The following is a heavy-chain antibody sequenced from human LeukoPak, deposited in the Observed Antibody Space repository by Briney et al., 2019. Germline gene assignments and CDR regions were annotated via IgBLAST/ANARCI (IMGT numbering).Heavy chain of an antibody. J-gene: IGHJ5*02. D-gene: IGHD3-22*01. V-gene: IGHV4-39*01. CDR3: ARPAYYDSSGYSWFDP. CDR1: GGSISSSTSY. Sequence: PSETLSLTCTVSGGSISSSTSYWGWIRQPPGKGLEWIGSMYYSGSTYYNPSLKSRVTIFVDTSKNQFSLKLSSVTAADTAVYYCARPAYYDSSGYSWFDPWGQGTLVTVSS. CDR2: MYYSGST.